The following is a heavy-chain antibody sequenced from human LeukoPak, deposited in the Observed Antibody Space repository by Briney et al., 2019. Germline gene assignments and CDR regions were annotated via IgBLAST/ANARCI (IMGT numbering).Heavy chain of an antibody. CDR2: IIPIFGTA. D-gene: IGHD3-22*01. CDR1: GGTFSSYA. Sequence: GASVKVSCKASGGTFSSYAISWVRQAPGQGLEWMGGIIPIFGTANYAQKFQGRVTITADKSTSTAYMELSSLRSEDTAVYYCARGLVLGYYDSRSPHYYMDVWGKGTTVTISS. V-gene: IGHV1-69*06. CDR3: ARGLVLGYYDSRSPHYYMDV. J-gene: IGHJ6*03.